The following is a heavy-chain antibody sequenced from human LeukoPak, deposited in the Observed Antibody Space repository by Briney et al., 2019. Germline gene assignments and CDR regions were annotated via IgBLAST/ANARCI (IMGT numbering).Heavy chain of an antibody. D-gene: IGHD3-22*01. CDR1: GFTFSSYW. J-gene: IGHJ4*02. Sequence: GGSLRLSCAASGFTFSSYWMSWVRQAPGKGLEWVANIKQDGSEKYYVDSVKGRFTISRDNAKNSLYLQMKSLRAEDTAVYYCARVVTYYYDSSGYYYGYYFDYWGQGTLVTVSS. CDR3: ARVVTYYYDSSGYYYGYYFDY. V-gene: IGHV3-7*03. CDR2: IKQDGSEK.